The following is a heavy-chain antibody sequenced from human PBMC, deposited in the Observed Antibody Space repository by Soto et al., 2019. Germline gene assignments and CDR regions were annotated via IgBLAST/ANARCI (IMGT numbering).Heavy chain of an antibody. CDR2: ISHSGST. Sequence: SETLSLTCAVYGGSFSGYYWSWIRQPPGKGLEWIGEISHSGSTNYNPSLKSRVTISVDTSKNQFSLKLSSVTAADTAVYYCARGGVNSSGWYGWFDPWGQGTLVTVSS. D-gene: IGHD6-19*01. J-gene: IGHJ5*02. V-gene: IGHV4-34*01. CDR3: ARGGVNSSGWYGWFDP. CDR1: GGSFSGYY.